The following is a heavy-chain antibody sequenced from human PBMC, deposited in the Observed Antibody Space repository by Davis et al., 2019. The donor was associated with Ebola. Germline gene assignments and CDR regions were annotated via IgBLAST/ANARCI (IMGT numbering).Heavy chain of an antibody. Sequence: MPSETLSLTCTVSGGSVSSGSYYWSWIRQPPGKGLEWIGSIYYSGSTNYNPSLKSRVTISVDTSKNQFSLKLSSVTAADTAVYYCARAGGYCSSTSCYDYYYYGMDVWGQGTTVTVSS. CDR2: IYYSGST. D-gene: IGHD2-2*01. CDR3: ARAGGYCSSTSCYDYYYYGMDV. CDR1: GGSVSSGSYY. V-gene: IGHV4-61*01. J-gene: IGHJ6*02.